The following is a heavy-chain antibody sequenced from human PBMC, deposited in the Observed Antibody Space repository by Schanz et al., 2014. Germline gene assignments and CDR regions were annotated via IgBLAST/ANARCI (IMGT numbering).Heavy chain of an antibody. J-gene: IGHJ2*01. D-gene: IGHD1-26*01. CDR2: IGNGGVTI. V-gene: IGHV3-48*03. CDR1: GFTFSSYD. CDR3: ARNRGSGGQNWYFDL. Sequence: EAHLVESGGGLVQPGGSLRLSCVASGFTFSSYDVFWIRQPPGRGLEWVSYIGNGGVTIYYADSVKGRFTISRDNTKNSLFLQLNSLRADDTAVYYCARNRGSGGQNWYFDLWGRGTLVTVSS.